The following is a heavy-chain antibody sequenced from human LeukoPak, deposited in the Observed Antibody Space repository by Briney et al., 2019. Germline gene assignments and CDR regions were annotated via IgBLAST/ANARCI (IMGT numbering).Heavy chain of an antibody. D-gene: IGHD2-2*01. CDR1: GFTFSSYS. J-gene: IGHJ4*02. Sequence: GGSLRLSCAASGFTFSSYSVSWVRQAPGKGLEWVSSISSSSSYIYYADSVKGRFTISRDNAKNSLYLQMNSLRADDKAVYYCAKAGYCSSTSCSEDYFDYWGQGTLVTVSS. CDR3: AKAGYCSSTSCSEDYFDY. CDR2: ISSSSSYI. V-gene: IGHV3-21*04.